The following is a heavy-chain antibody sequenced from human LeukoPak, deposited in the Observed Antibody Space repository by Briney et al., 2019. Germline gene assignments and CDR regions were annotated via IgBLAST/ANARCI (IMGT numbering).Heavy chain of an antibody. CDR1: GFTFSSYA. J-gene: IGHJ4*02. CDR3: ARDGTSPVGYYYGSGSYLIDY. Sequence: GGSLRLSCAASGFTFSSYAMSWVRQAPGKGLEWVSAISGSGGRTYYADSVKGRFTISRDNAKNSLYLQMNSLRAEDTAVYYCARDGTSPVGYYYGSGSYLIDYWGQGTLVTVSS. D-gene: IGHD3-10*01. CDR2: ISGSGGRT. V-gene: IGHV3-23*01.